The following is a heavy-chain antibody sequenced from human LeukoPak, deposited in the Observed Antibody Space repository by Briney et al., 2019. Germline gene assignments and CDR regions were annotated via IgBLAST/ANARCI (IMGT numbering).Heavy chain of an antibody. Sequence: PSETLSLTCTVSGGSISSSSYYWGWIRQPPGKGLGWIGSIYYSGSTYYNPSLKSRVTISVDTSKNQFSLKLSSVTAADTAVYYCASPRGLLYMDVWGKGTTVTVSS. J-gene: IGHJ6*03. CDR2: IYYSGST. D-gene: IGHD3-10*01. CDR3: ASPRGLLYMDV. V-gene: IGHV4-39*01. CDR1: GGSISSSSYY.